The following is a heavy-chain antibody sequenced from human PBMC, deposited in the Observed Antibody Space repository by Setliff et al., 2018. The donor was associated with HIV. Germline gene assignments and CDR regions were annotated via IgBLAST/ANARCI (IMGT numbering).Heavy chain of an antibody. V-gene: IGHV4-59*11. Sequence: PSETLSLTCTVSGGSISSHYWSWIRQPPGKGLEWIGYIYYSGSTNYNPSLKSRVTLTLDTSKNQFSLKLSSVIAADTAVYYCARMFGDQGYSYCMDVWGQGTTVTVSS. CDR1: GGSISSHY. CDR2: IYYSGST. CDR3: ARMFGDQGYSYCMDV. D-gene: IGHD3-10*02. J-gene: IGHJ6*02.